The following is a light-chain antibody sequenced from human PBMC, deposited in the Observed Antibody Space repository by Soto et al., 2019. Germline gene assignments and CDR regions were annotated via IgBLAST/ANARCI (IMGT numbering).Light chain of an antibody. CDR1: QSVNINY. Sequence: EIVLTQSPGTLSLSPGERATLSCRASQSVNINYFAWYQQKSGQAPGLLIYGTSNRASGIPDRFSGSGSGTDFTLSISGLEPEDFAVYFCQQYANSRTFGQGTKVEIK. V-gene: IGKV3-20*01. CDR2: GTS. J-gene: IGKJ1*01. CDR3: QQYANSRT.